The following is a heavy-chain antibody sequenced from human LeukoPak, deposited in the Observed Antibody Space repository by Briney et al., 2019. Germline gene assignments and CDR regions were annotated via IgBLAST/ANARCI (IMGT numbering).Heavy chain of an antibody. J-gene: IGHJ4*02. V-gene: IGHV3-7*01. Sequence: GGSLRLSCAASGFNFNSYWMSWVRQAPGMGLAWVATLNQDGSEKYYVDSVKGRFTISRDNAKNSLYLQMNSLRAEDTAMYYCAREVLSYGAFYFDSWGQGTLVTVSS. D-gene: IGHD4-17*01. CDR3: AREVLSYGAFYFDS. CDR1: GFNFNSYW. CDR2: LNQDGSEK.